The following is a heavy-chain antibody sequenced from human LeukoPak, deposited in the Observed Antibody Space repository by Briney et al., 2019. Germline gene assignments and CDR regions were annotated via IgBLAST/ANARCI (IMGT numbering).Heavy chain of an antibody. D-gene: IGHD2-15*01. CDR3: AKGGGRYCSGGSCYGNY. J-gene: IGHJ4*02. Sequence: GGSLRLSCAASGFTFSSYGMSWVRQAPGKGLEWVSAISGSGGSTYYADSVKGRFTISRDNSKNTLYVQMNSLRAEDTAVYYCAKGGGRYCSGGSCYGNYWGQGTLVTVSS. V-gene: IGHV3-23*01. CDR2: ISGSGGST. CDR1: GFTFSSYG.